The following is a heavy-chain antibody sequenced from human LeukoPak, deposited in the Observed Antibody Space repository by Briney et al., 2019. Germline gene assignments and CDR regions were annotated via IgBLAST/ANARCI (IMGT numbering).Heavy chain of an antibody. CDR1: GFSFSDYN. CDR2: ISSSSGYT. CDR3: VSGVGMDV. V-gene: IGHV3-11*06. J-gene: IGHJ6*02. D-gene: IGHD3-10*01. Sequence: KPGGSLRLSCAASGFSFSDYNMNWLRQAPGKGLEWISYISSSSGYTKYADSVKGRFTISRDNAKNSLYLQMNSLTVEDTAVYYCVSGVGMDVWGQGTTVSVSS.